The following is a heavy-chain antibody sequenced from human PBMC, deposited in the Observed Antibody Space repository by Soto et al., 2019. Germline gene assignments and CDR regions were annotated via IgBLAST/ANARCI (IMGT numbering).Heavy chain of an antibody. CDR1: GGSISSGGYY. D-gene: IGHD4-17*01. CDR3: ARGGTVPYWYFDL. V-gene: IGHV4-31*03. J-gene: IGHJ2*01. Sequence: QVQLQESGPGLVKPSQTLSLTCTVSGGSISSGGYYWSWIRQHPGKGLEWIGYIYYSGSTYYNPSLKSRVTRSVDTSKNQFSLKLSSVTAADTAVYYCARGGTVPYWYFDLWGRGTLVTVSS. CDR2: IYYSGST.